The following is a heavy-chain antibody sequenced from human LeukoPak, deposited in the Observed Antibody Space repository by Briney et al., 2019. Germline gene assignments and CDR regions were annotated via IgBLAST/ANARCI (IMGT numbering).Heavy chain of an antibody. V-gene: IGHV3-23*01. J-gene: IGHJ6*02. CDR3: TTDRGLTTVTAV. CDR1: GFTFSSYA. Sequence: GGSLRLSCAASGFTFSSYAMSWVRPAPGKRLEWVSAICGSGSSTYYADSVKGRFTISRDNSKNTLYLQMNSLKIEDTAVYYCTTDRGLTTVTAVWGQGTTVTVSS. CDR2: ICGSGSST. D-gene: IGHD4-11*01.